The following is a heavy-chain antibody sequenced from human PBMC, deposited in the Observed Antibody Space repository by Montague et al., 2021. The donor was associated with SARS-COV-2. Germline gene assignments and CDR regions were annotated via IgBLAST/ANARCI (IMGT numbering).Heavy chain of an antibody. D-gene: IGHD4-11*01. CDR3: ARVFLRGLPFDPYFDY. Sequence: SETLSLTCTVSGGSISSYYWSWIRQPPGKGLEWIGYIYYSGSTNYNPSLKSRVTISVDTSKNQFSLKLSSVTAADTAVYYCARVFLRGLPFDPYFDYWGQGTLVTVSS. V-gene: IGHV4-59*01. CDR2: IYYSGST. CDR1: GGSISSYY. J-gene: IGHJ4*02.